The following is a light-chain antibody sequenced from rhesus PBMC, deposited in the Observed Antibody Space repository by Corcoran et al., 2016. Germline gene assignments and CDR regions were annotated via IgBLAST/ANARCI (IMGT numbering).Light chain of an antibody. CDR2: KAS. CDR3: QQYSSSPYS. J-gene: IGKJ2*01. Sequence: DIQMTQSPSSLSASVGDTVTITCRASQSISSWLAWYKQKPGKAPKLLIYKASTLQSGVPSRFSGSGSGTDFTLTIRSLQSEDFATYYWQQYSSSPYSFGQGTKVEIK. CDR1: QSISSW. V-gene: IGKV1-22*01.